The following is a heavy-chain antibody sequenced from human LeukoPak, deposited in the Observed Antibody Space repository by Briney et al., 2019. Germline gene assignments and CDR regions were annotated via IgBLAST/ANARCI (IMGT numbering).Heavy chain of an antibody. V-gene: IGHV1-69*04. D-gene: IGHD4-17*01. CDR2: IIPILGIA. CDR3: ARGSYGDYDFDY. CDR1: GGTFSSYA. J-gene: IGHJ4*02. Sequence: SVKVSCKASGGTFSSYAIGWVRQAPGQGLEWMGRIIPILGIANYAQKFQGRVTITADKSTSTAYMELSSLRSEDTAVYYCARGSYGDYDFDYWGQGTLVTVSS.